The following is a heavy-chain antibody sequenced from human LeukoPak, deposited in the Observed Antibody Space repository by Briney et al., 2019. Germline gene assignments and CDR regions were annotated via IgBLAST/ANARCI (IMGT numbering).Heavy chain of an antibody. J-gene: IGHJ3*02. Sequence: GGSLRLSCAASGFTFSSYGMHWVRQAPGKGLEWVAVISYDGSNKYYADSVKGRFTISRDNSKNTLYLQMNSLRAEDTAVYYCAKDRRTDYYGSGKNAFDIWGQGTMVTVSS. V-gene: IGHV3-30*18. D-gene: IGHD3-10*01. CDR3: AKDRRTDYYGSGKNAFDI. CDR2: ISYDGSNK. CDR1: GFTFSSYG.